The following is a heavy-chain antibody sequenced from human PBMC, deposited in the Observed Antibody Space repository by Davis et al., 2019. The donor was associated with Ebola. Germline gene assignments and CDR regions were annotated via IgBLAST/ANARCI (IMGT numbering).Heavy chain of an antibody. CDR3: AKSPPLVVVAATLFDY. J-gene: IGHJ4*02. D-gene: IGHD2-15*01. V-gene: IGHV3-23*01. CDR2: ISGGGTST. CDR1: GFIFSSYP. Sequence: PGGSLRLPCAASGFIFSSYPMSWVRQAPGKGLEWVSGISGGGTSTFYADSVKGRFTISSDNSKNTLYLQMNSLRVEDMAVYYCAKSPPLVVVAATLFDYWGQGTLVTVSS.